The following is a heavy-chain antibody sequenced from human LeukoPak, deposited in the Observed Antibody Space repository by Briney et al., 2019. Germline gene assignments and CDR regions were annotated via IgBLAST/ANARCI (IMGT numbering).Heavy chain of an antibody. CDR2: INHSGST. Sequence: SETLSLTCAVYGGSFSGYYWSWIRQPPGKGLEWIGEINHSGSTNYNPSLKSRVTISVDTSKNQFSLRLSSVTAADTAVYYCARSFYGSGSYPFDYWGQGTLVTVSS. CDR3: ARSFYGSGSYPFDY. J-gene: IGHJ4*02. D-gene: IGHD3-10*01. CDR1: GGSFSGYY. V-gene: IGHV4-34*01.